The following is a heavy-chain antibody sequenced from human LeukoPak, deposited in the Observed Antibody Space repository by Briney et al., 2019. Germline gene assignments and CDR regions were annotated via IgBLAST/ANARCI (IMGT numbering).Heavy chain of an antibody. Sequence: PGGSLRLSCGASGFTLSSYWMHWVRQAPGKGLVWISRINSDGSTTSYADSVKGRFTISRDNAKNTLYLQMNSLRAEDTAVYYCARGNYYGQVYWGQGTLVTVSS. CDR2: INSDGSTT. D-gene: IGHD3-10*01. CDR1: GFTLSSYW. J-gene: IGHJ4*02. V-gene: IGHV3-74*01. CDR3: ARGNYYGQVY.